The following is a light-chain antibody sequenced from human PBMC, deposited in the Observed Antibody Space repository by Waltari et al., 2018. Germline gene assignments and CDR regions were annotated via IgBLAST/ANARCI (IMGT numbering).Light chain of an antibody. V-gene: IGLV2-8*01. CDR3: TSYASSNSVV. CDR2: EVS. Sequence: QSALTQPPSASGSPGQSVPISCTGPSSDVRGYNYVSWYQQPPGTAPKLLIYEVSKRPSGVPDRFSGSKSGNTASLTVSGLQAEDEADYYCTSYASSNSVVFGGGTKLTVL. CDR1: SSDVRGYNY. J-gene: IGLJ2*01.